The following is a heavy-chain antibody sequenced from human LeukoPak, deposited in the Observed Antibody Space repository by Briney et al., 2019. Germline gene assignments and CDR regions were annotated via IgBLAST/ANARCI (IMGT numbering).Heavy chain of an antibody. J-gene: IGHJ4*02. D-gene: IGHD2-15*01. CDR3: AKSTVADGLFDY. CDR1: GFTFSSYG. CDR2: ISYNGSNK. V-gene: IGHV3-30*18. Sequence: GRSLRLSCAASGFTFSSYGMHWVRQAPGKGLEWVAVISYNGSNKYYADSVKGRFTISRDNSKNTLYLQMNSLRAEDTAVYYCAKSTVADGLFDYWGQGTLVTVSS.